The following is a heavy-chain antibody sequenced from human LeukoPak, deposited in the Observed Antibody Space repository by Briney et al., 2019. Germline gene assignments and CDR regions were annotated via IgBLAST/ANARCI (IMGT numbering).Heavy chain of an antibody. CDR1: GFTVSSNS. V-gene: IGHV3-21*01. Sequence: GGSLRLSCVASGFTVSSNSMNWVRQAPGKGLEFVSSITRSSDYIYYADSVKGRFTISRDNAKHSVYLQMSSLRAEDTAVYYCAKGSDFDYWGQGTPVTVSS. D-gene: IGHD1-26*01. CDR2: ITRSSDYI. CDR3: AKGSDFDY. J-gene: IGHJ4*02.